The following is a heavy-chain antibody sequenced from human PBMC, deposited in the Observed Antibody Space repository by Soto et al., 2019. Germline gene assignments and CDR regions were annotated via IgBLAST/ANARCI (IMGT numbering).Heavy chain of an antibody. J-gene: IGHJ5*02. V-gene: IGHV4-30-4*01. CDR3: ATSGAAGRFDP. CDR2: IYYSGGT. D-gene: IGHD6-13*01. Sequence: QVQLQESGPGLVKPSQTLSLTCTVSGGSISSGDYYWSWIRQPPGKGLEWIGYIYYSGGTYYNPSLKSRVTISLDTSKNQFALKLSSVTAADTAVYYCATSGAAGRFDPWCQGTLVTVSS. CDR1: GGSISSGDYY.